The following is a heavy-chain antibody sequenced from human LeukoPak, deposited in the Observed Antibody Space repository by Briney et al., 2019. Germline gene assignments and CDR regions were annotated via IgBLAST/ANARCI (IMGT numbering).Heavy chain of an antibody. D-gene: IGHD1-1*01. V-gene: IGHV3-23*01. CDR3: GKDKTTYNWWELIES. CDR2: ITHTGGDS. J-gene: IGHJ4*02. CDR1: GFTFSSYA. Sequence: PGGSLRLSCVASGFTFSSYAMTWVRQAPGKGLAWVALITHTGGDSYYADSVKGRFAISRDNSKNTLYLEMNDLRAEDTALYCCGKDKTTYNWWELIESWGQGALVTVSS.